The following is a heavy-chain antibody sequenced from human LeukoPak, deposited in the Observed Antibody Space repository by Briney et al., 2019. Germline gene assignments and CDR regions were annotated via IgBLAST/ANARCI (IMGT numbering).Heavy chain of an antibody. Sequence: SQTLSLTCTVSGGSISSGGYNWSWIRQPPGKGLEWIGYIYHSGSTYYNPSLKSRVTISVDRSKNQFSLKLSSVTAADTAVYYCARDPPQMLEYSSPPNAFDFWGQGTLVTVSS. CDR1: GGSISSGGYN. V-gene: IGHV4-30-2*01. J-gene: IGHJ4*02. D-gene: IGHD6-6*01. CDR2: IYHSGST. CDR3: ARDPPQMLEYSSPPNAFDF.